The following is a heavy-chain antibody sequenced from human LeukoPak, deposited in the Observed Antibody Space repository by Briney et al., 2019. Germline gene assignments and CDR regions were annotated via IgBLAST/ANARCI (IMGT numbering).Heavy chain of an antibody. J-gene: IGHJ4*02. CDR3: ARGREGYSYVFDH. D-gene: IGHD5-18*01. Sequence: PGGSLRLSCAASGFTFSSYEMHWVRQAPGKGLEWVSSISSSSSYIYYADSVKGRFTISRDNAKNSLYLQMNSLRAEDTAVYYCARGREGYSYVFDHWGQGILVTVSS. CDR2: ISSSSSYI. V-gene: IGHV3-21*01. CDR1: GFTFSSYE.